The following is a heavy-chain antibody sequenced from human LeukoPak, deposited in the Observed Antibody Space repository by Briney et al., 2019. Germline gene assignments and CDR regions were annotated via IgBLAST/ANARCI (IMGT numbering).Heavy chain of an antibody. CDR3: AKDTTFWSGPXEFDY. D-gene: IGHD3-3*01. J-gene: IGHJ4*02. Sequence: GGSLRLSCAASGFTFSSYAMSWVRQAPGKGLEWVSAISGSGGSTYYADSVKGRFTISRDNSKNTLYLQMNSRRAEATAVYYCAKDTTFWSGPXEFDYWGQGTLVTVSS. CDR1: GFTFSSYA. V-gene: IGHV3-23*01. CDR2: ISGSGGST.